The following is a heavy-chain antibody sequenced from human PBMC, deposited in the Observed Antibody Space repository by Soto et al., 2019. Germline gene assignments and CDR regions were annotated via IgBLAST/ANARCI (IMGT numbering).Heavy chain of an antibody. CDR1: GYSFSSHG. Sequence: QGQLVQSGAEVKKPGASVKVSCKASGYSFSSHGIGWVRQAPGQGLEWVGWISGYNGHTNYIQRLQGRVTMTTDTSTSRAYMELRGLSSDDTGVYYCARDAGGLAADSPSMYFHGLAVWGQGTTVTVSS. D-gene: IGHD6-13*01. V-gene: IGHV1-18*01. CDR3: ARDAGGLAADSPSMYFHGLAV. CDR2: ISGYNGHT. J-gene: IGHJ6*02.